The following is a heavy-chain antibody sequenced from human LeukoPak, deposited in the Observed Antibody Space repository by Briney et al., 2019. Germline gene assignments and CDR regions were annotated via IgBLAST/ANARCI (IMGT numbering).Heavy chain of an antibody. J-gene: IGHJ4*02. V-gene: IGHV1-69*02. CDR1: GGTFSSYT. D-gene: IGHD2-2*02. Sequence: SVKVSCKASGGTFSSYTVSWVRQAPGQGLEWMGRIIPILGIANYAQKFQGRVTITADKSTSTAYMELSSLRSEDTAVYYCAECSSTSCYTGGGFDYWGQGTLVTVSS. CDR3: AECSSTSCYTGGGFDY. CDR2: IIPILGIA.